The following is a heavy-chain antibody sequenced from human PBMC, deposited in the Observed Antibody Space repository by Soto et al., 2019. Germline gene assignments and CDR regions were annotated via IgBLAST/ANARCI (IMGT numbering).Heavy chain of an antibody. J-gene: IGHJ6*02. V-gene: IGHV3-21*01. CDR2: ISSSSSYI. CDR1: GFTFSSYS. Sequence: SGGSLRLSCAASGFTFSSYSMNWVRQAPGKGLEWVSSISSSSSYIYYADSVKGRFTISRDNAKNSLYLQMNSLRAEDTAVYYCARDPQGLFGVVTGSDYYYYYGMDVWGQGTTVTVSS. D-gene: IGHD3-3*01. CDR3: ARDPQGLFGVVTGSDYYYYYGMDV.